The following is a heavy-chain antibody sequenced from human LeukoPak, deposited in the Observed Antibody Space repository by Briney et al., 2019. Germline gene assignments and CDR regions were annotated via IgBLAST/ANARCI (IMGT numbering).Heavy chain of an antibody. J-gene: IGHJ4*02. D-gene: IGHD3-22*01. CDR3: ARDADDSSGYSNFDY. CDR2: ISAYNGNT. Sequence: ASVKVSCKASGYTFTSYGISWVRQAPGQGLEWMGWISAYNGNTHYAQKLQGRVTMTTDTSTSTVYMELRSLRSEDTAVYYCARDADDSSGYSNFDYWGQGTLVTVSS. CDR1: GYTFTSYG. V-gene: IGHV1-18*01.